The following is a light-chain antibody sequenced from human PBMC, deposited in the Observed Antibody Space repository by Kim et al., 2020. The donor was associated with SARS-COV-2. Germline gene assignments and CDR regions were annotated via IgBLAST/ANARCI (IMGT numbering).Light chain of an antibody. V-gene: IGKV1-5*03. CDR1: QSISSW. Sequence: STLSASVGDRVTITYRASQSISSWLAWYQQKPGKAPKLLIYKASSLESGVPSRFSGSGSGTEFTLTISSLQPDDFATYYCQQYETFGQGTKVDIK. CDR3: QQYET. J-gene: IGKJ1*01. CDR2: KAS.